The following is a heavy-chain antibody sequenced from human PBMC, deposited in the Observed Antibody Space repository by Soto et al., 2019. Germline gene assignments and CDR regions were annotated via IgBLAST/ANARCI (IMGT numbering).Heavy chain of an antibody. D-gene: IGHD3-22*01. CDR2: ISAYNGNT. CDR1: GYTFTSYG. V-gene: IGHV1-18*01. Sequence: GASVKVSCKASGYTFTSYGISWVRQAPGQGLEWMGWISAYNGNTNYAQKLQGRVTMTTATSTSTAYMELRSLRSDDPAVYYCAGGGGGMIVVVPGSTYYFDYWGQGTLVTVSS. J-gene: IGHJ4*02. CDR3: AGGGGGMIVVVPGSTYYFDY.